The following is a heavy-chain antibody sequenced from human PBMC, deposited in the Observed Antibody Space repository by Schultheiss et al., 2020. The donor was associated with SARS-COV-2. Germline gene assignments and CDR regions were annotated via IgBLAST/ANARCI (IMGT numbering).Heavy chain of an antibody. Sequence: GGSLRLSCAASGFTFSSYGMHWVRQAPGKGLEWVAVIWYDGSNKYYADSVKGRFTISRDNSKNTLYLQMNSLRAEDTAVYYCARNSRVGNYDYYGMDVWGQGTTVTVSS. CDR3: ARNSRVGNYDYYGMDV. D-gene: IGHD1-26*01. V-gene: IGHV3-33*01. J-gene: IGHJ6*02. CDR1: GFTFSSYG. CDR2: IWYDGSNK.